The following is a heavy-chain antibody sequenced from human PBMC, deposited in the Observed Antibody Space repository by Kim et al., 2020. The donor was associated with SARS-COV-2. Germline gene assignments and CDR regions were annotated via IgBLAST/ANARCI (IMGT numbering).Heavy chain of an antibody. CDR3: ARVVWGLTLVRVENYYGMDV. CDR2: ISAYNGNT. J-gene: IGHJ6*02. CDR1: GYTFTSYG. D-gene: IGHD3-16*01. Sequence: ASVKVSCKASGYTFTSYGISWVRQAPGQGLEWMGWISAYNGNTNYAQKLQGRVTMTTDTSTSTAYMELRSLRSDDTAVYYCARVVWGLTLVRVENYYGMDVWGQGTTVTVSS. V-gene: IGHV1-18*01.